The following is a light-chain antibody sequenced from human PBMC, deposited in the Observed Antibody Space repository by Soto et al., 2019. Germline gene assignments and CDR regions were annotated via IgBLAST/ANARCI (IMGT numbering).Light chain of an antibody. CDR1: QSVSSY. J-gene: IGKJ1*01. CDR2: DAS. V-gene: IGKV3-11*01. CDR3: QQRSNWPPT. Sequence: EIVLTQSPATLSLSPGERATLSCRASQSVSSYLAWYQQKPGQAPRLLIYDASNRATGIPARFSGSGSGTDFTRTISSLEPEDFEVYYCQQRSNWPPTFGQGTKVESK.